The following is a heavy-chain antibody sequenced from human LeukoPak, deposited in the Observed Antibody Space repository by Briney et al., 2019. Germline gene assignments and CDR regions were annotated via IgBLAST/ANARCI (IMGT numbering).Heavy chain of an antibody. D-gene: IGHD1-26*01. CDR1: GFTVSSHY. CDR2: IYNTGNT. V-gene: IGHV3-53*01. Sequence: GGSLRLSCAVSGFTVSSHYMNWVRQAPGKGLEWVSVIYNTGNTNYADSVKGRFTISRDTSKNTLYLQMNSLRAEDTAVYYCTRSNWELLTNDYWGQGTLVTVSS. J-gene: IGHJ4*02. CDR3: TRSNWELLTNDY.